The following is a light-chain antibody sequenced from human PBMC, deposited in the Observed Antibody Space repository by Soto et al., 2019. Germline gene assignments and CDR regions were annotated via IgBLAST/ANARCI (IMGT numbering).Light chain of an antibody. J-gene: IGLJ7*01. CDR3: CAYAGSGTVV. CDR1: SSDIGSDKL. Sequence: QSALTQPASVSGSPGQSITISCTGTSSDIGSDKLISWYQHHPGRAPKIMIYEATKRPSGVSNRFSGSKSGNTASLTISGLQAEDEADYYCCAYAGSGTVVFGGGTQLTVL. V-gene: IGLV2-23*01. CDR2: EAT.